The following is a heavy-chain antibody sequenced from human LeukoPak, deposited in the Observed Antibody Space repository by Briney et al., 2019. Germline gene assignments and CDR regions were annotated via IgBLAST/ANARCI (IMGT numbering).Heavy chain of an antibody. V-gene: IGHV1-8*03. J-gene: IGHJ4*02. D-gene: IGHD3-22*01. CDR3: AISSGYPTPFDY. CDR2: MNPNSGNT. Sequence: ASVKVSCKASGYTFTSYDINWVRQATGQGLEWMGWMNPNSGNTGYAQKFQGRVTITRNTSISTAYMELSSLRSEDTAVYYCAISSGYPTPFDYWGQGTLVTVSS. CDR1: GYTFTSYD.